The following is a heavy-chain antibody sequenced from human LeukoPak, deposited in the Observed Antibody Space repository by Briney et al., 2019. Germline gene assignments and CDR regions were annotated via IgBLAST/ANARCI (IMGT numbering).Heavy chain of an antibody. V-gene: IGHV4-34*01. CDR3: ARGEETVAGLNGFDL. J-gene: IGHJ4*02. CDR1: GGSFSGYY. D-gene: IGHD6-19*01. Sequence: SETLSLTCGVFGGSFSGYYWTWLRQPPGKGLEWIGQINHRGSSHYNPSLRSRVTISVDTYKTQFSLKLTSVTAADTAVYYCARGEETVAGLNGFDLWGQGTLVTVSS. CDR2: INHRGSS.